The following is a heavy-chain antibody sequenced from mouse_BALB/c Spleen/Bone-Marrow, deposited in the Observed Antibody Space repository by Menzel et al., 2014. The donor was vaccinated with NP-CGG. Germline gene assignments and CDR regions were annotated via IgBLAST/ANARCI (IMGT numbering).Heavy chain of an antibody. V-gene: IGHV5-17*02. CDR3: ARDVPLYDVGYFDY. CDR1: GFTFSSFG. CDR2: ISSGSSTI. Sequence: VKLQESGGGLVQPGGSRKLSCAASGFTFSSFGMHWVRQAPEKGLEWVAYISSGSSTIYYADTVKGRFTISRDNPKXTLFLQMTSLRSEDTAMYYCARDVPLYDVGYFDYWGQGTTLTVSS. J-gene: IGHJ2*01. D-gene: IGHD2-14*01.